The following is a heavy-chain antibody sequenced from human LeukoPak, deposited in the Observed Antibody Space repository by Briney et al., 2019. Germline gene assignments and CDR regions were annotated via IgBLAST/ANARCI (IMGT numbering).Heavy chain of an antibody. CDR1: GYSISSGYY. V-gene: IGHV4-38-2*01. D-gene: IGHD2-15*01. J-gene: IGHJ3*02. CDR3: ARGVDIVVVVAAADAFDI. CDR2: IYHSGST. Sequence: SETLSLTCAVSGYSISSGYYWGWIRQPPGKGLEWIGSIYHSGSTYYNPSLKSRVTISVDTSKNQFSLKLSSVTAADTAVYYCARGVDIVVVVAAADAFDIWGQGTMVTVSS.